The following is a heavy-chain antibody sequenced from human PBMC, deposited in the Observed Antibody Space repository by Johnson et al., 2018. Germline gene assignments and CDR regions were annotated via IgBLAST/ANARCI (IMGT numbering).Heavy chain of an antibody. J-gene: IGHJ1*01. CDR3: AGGGITMIMSHFQD. Sequence: VQLLESGGGLVQPGGSLRLSCAASGFTFSSYAMSWVRQAPGKGLEWVAVISYDGGNKDYADSVKGRFTISRDNAKNTLYLQMNSLRAEDTAGYYCAGGGITMIMSHFQDWGQGTLVTVSS. CDR1: GFTFSSYA. CDR2: ISYDGGNK. D-gene: IGHD3-22*01. V-gene: IGHV3-30*03.